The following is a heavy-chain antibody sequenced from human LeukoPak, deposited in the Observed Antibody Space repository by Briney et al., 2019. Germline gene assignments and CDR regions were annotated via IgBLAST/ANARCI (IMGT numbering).Heavy chain of an antibody. V-gene: IGHV3-30*18. CDR2: ISYDGSNK. CDR1: GFTFSSYG. D-gene: IGHD6-13*01. J-gene: IGHJ4*02. Sequence: GGSLRLSCAASGFTFSSYGMHWVRQAPGKGLEWVAVISYDGSNKHYADSVKGRFTISRDNSKNTLYLQMNSLRAEDTAVYYCAKDLGYSSSCPDYWGQGTLVTVSP. CDR3: AKDLGYSSSCPDY.